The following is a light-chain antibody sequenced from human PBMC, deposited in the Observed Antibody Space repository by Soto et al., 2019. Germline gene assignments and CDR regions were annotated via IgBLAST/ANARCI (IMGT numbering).Light chain of an antibody. V-gene: IGKV4-1*01. CDR3: QQYYTTPVT. J-gene: IGKJ1*01. CDR2: WAS. CDR1: QTVLHGSNY. Sequence: DIVMTQSPDSLAVSLGERATINCKSSQTVLHGSNYLAWYQQKPGQPPKLLIYWASTRESGVPDRFSGSGSGTDFTLTNSRLQGEDGAIYYCQQYYTTPVTFGQGTKVEIK.